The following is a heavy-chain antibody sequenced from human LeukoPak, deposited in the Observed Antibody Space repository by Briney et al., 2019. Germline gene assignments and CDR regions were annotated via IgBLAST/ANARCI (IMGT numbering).Heavy chain of an antibody. D-gene: IGHD3-22*01. CDR2: IYHTGST. CDR1: GHSIINSYY. V-gene: IGHV4-38-2*02. CDR3: ARGNFGSSGYIGY. J-gene: IGHJ4*02. Sequence: SETLSLTCTVSGHSIINSYYWGWIRQPPGKGLEWIGSIYHTGSTYYNPSLKSRVTISVDTSKNQFSLKLSSVTAADTAVYYCARGNFGSSGYIGYWGQGTLVTVSS.